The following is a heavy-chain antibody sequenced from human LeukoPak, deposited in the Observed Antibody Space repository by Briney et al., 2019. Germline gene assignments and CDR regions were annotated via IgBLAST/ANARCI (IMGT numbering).Heavy chain of an antibody. V-gene: IGHV3-23*01. CDR1: GFTVSSYA. CDR3: AKDYYGSGTYYNFDY. Sequence: GGSLRLSCEASGFTVSSYAMSWVRQAPGKGLEWVSAISGSGTSTYYADSVKGRFTISRDTSKNTLYLQMNSLRAEDTALYYCAKDYYGSGTYYNFDYWGQGTLVSVSS. J-gene: IGHJ4*02. CDR2: ISGSGTST. D-gene: IGHD3-10*01.